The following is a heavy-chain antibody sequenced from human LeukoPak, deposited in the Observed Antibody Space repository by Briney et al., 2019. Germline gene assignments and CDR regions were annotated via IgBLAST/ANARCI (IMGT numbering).Heavy chain of an antibody. Sequence: ASVKVSCKASGYTFTGYYMHWVRQAPGQGLEWMGWINPNSGGTNYAQKFQGRVTMTRDTSISTAYMELSRLRSDDTAVYYCARDLVGNYYYYMDVWGKGTTVTVSS. CDR2: INPNSGGT. J-gene: IGHJ6*03. D-gene: IGHD6-6*01. CDR3: ARDLVGNYYYYMDV. CDR1: GYTFTGYY. V-gene: IGHV1-2*02.